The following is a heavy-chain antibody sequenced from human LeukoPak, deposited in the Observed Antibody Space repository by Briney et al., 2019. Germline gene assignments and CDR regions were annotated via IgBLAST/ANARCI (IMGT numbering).Heavy chain of an antibody. Sequence: SQTLSLTCAVYGGSFSGYYWSWIRQPPGKGLEWIGYIYYSGSTNYNPSLKSRVTISVDTSKNQFSLKLSSVTAADTAVYYCARSGYGSGSYDYWGQGTLVTVSS. V-gene: IGHV4-59*01. CDR1: GGSFSGYY. CDR3: ARSGYGSGSYDY. D-gene: IGHD3-10*01. CDR2: IYYSGST. J-gene: IGHJ4*02.